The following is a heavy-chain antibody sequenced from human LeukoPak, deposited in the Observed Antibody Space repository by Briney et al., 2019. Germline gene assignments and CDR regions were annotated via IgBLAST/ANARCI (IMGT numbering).Heavy chain of an antibody. CDR3: ARSSGTYIPFDY. Sequence: SETLSLTCTVSGGSISSYYWSWIRQPPGKGLEWIGYIYYSGSTNYNPSLKSRVTISVDTSKNQFSLKLSSVTAADTAVYYCARSSGTYIPFDYWGQGTLVTVSS. CDR1: GGSISSYY. J-gene: IGHJ4*02. V-gene: IGHV4-59*12. CDR2: IYYSGST. D-gene: IGHD1-26*01.